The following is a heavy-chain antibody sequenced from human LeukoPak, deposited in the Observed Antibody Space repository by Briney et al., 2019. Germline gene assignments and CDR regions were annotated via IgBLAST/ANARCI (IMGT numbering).Heavy chain of an antibody. D-gene: IGHD3-22*01. V-gene: IGHV4-34*01. CDR1: GGSFSGYY. CDR2: INHSGST. CDR3: ARVVVRWLLPGHYFDY. Sequence: SETLSLTCAVYGGSFSGYYWSWIRQPPGKGLEWIGEINHSGSTNYNSSLKSRVTISVDTSKNQFSLKLSSVTAADTAVYYCARVVVRWLLPGHYFDYWGQGTLVTVSS. J-gene: IGHJ4*02.